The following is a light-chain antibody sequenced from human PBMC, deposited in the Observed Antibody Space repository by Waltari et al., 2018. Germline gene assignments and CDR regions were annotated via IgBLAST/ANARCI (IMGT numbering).Light chain of an antibody. CDR2: GAS. V-gene: IGKV4-1*01. CDR3: QQYYSARRT. J-gene: IGKJ1*01. Sequence: DIVMTQSPDSLALSLGERASINCRSNQSVLNNSDKKNSVAWYQQKPGQPPRLLIYGASTRESGVPDRFSGSGSGTDFALTISSLQAEDVAVYYCQQYYSARRTFGQGTKVEV. CDR1: QSVLNNSDKKNS.